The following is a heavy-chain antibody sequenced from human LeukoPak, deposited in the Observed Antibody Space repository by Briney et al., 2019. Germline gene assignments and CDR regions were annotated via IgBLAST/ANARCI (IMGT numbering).Heavy chain of an antibody. CDR1: GFTVSSNY. CDR3: ARDPAPTIGVGYFDY. Sequence: GGSLRLSCAASGFTVSSNYMSWVRQAPGKGLEWVSVLYSGGSTYYADSVKGRFTISRDNSKNALYPQMSSLRAEDTAVYYCARDPAPTIGVGYFDYWGQGTLVTVSS. J-gene: IGHJ4*02. D-gene: IGHD3-16*01. V-gene: IGHV3-53*01. CDR2: LYSGGST.